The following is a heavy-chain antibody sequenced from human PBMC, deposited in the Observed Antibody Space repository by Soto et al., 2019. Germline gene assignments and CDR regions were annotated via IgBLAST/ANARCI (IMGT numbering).Heavy chain of an antibody. V-gene: IGHV3-48*03. Sequence: EVQLVESGGGLVQPGGSLRLSCAASGFTFSSYEMNWVRQAPGKGLEWVSYISSSVSTTYYVDSVKGRFTISRDNANNTLSLQMNSLRADDTAVYYCARDRDELVEIFAYYYGMDVWGQGTTVTVSS. J-gene: IGHJ6*02. CDR3: ARDRDELVEIFAYYYGMDV. CDR1: GFTFSSYE. CDR2: ISSSVSTT. D-gene: IGHD3-3*01.